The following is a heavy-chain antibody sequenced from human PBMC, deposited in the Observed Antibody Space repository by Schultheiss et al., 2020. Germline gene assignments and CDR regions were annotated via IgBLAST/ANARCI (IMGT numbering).Heavy chain of an antibody. CDR2: IWYDGSNK. CDR1: GFTFSSYA. J-gene: IGHJ4*02. Sequence: GGSLRLSCAAAGFTFSSYAMHWVRQAPGKGLEWVAVIWYDGSNKYYADSVKGRFTISRDNSKNTLYLQMNSLRAEDTAVYYCARAVMDVVAATHFDYWGQGTLVTGSS. D-gene: IGHD5-12*01. V-gene: IGHV3-30*04. CDR3: ARAVMDVVAATHFDY.